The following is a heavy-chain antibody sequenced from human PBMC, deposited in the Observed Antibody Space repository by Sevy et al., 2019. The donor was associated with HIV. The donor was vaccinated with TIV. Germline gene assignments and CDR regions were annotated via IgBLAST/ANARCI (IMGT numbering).Heavy chain of an antibody. CDR2: TYYRSKWYS. Sequence: SQTLSLTCAISGDSVSTSSATWNWFRQSPSRGLEWLGRTYYRSKWYSDYEVSVKGRVTINPDTSKNQFSLHLESVTPGDTAVYFCARGDELNSYYYGMDVWGQGTTVTVSS. CDR3: ARGDELNSYYYGMDV. J-gene: IGHJ6*02. CDR1: GDSVSTSSAT. D-gene: IGHD1-7*01. V-gene: IGHV6-1*01.